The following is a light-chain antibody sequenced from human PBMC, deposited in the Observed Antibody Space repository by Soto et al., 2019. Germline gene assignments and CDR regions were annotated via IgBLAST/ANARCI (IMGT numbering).Light chain of an antibody. CDR2: GAS. V-gene: IGKV3-15*01. CDR3: QQYYATPYT. Sequence: EIVMTQSPATLSVSPGERATLSCRASQSVSSNLAWYQQKPGQAPRLLIYGASTRATGIPARFSGSGSGTEFTLTISSLQSEDVAFYYCQQYYATPYTFGQGTKLEI. CDR1: QSVSSN. J-gene: IGKJ2*01.